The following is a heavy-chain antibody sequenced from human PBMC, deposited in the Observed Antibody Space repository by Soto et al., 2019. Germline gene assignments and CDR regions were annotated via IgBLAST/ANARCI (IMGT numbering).Heavy chain of an antibody. CDR2: IYWDDDK. J-gene: IGHJ4*02. V-gene: IGHV2-5*02. D-gene: IGHD2-15*01. CDR1: GFSLSTSGVG. Sequence: QITLKESGPTLVKPTQTLTLTCTFSGFSLSTSGVGVGWIRQPPGKALECLALIYWDDDKRYSPSLKSRLTLTKDTSKNQVVLTMTNMDPVDTATYFCAHRLCDSSCYWDVGYFDYWGRGTLVTVSS. CDR3: AHRLCDSSCYWDVGYFDY.